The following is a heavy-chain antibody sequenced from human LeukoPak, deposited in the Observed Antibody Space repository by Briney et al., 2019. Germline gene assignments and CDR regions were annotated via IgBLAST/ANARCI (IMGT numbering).Heavy chain of an antibody. J-gene: IGHJ4*02. D-gene: IGHD6-13*01. CDR2: IYSGGST. CDR1: GFTVSSNY. V-gene: IGHV3-53*01. CDR3: ARDLGSNWYAGY. Sequence: GGSLRLSCAASGFTVSSNYMSWVRQAPGKGLEWVSVIYSGGSTYYADSVKGRFTISRDNSKNTLYLQMNSLRVEDTAVYYCARDLGSNWYAGYWGQGTLVTVSS.